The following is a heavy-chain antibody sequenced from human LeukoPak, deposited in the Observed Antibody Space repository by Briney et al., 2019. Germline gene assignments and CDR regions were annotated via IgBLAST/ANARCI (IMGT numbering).Heavy chain of an antibody. CDR3: AKDRPNYYGSNGHYYRRDGDY. CDR2: ITSSGDGT. D-gene: IGHD3-22*01. CDR1: GFTFSIYA. V-gene: IGHV3-23*01. Sequence: GGSLGLSCAASGFTFSIYAMSWVRQAPGKGLQWVSSITSSGDGTYYADSVKGRFTISRDNSENMLYLQMNSLRVEDTAVYFCAKDRPNYYGSNGHYYRRDGDYWGQGTLVTVSS. J-gene: IGHJ4*02.